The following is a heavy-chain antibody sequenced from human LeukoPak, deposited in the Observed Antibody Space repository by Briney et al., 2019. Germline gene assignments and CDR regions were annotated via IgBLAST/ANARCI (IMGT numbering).Heavy chain of an antibody. CDR1: GGTFSRYA. J-gene: IGHJ6*03. CDR2: IIPIFGTA. CDR3: ARRGYHLTGTYYYYYYMDV. V-gene: IGHV1-69*06. Sequence: ASVKVSCKASGGTFSRYAISWVRQAPGQGLEWMGGIIPIFGTANYAQKFQGRVTITADKSTSTAYMELSSLRSEDTAVYYCARRGYHLTGTYYYYYYMDVWGKGTTVTVSS. D-gene: IGHD7-27*01.